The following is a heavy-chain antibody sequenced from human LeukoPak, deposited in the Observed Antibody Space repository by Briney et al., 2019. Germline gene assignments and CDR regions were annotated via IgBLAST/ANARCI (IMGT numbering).Heavy chain of an antibody. Sequence: ASVKVSCKASGYTFTGYYMHWVRQAPGQGLEWMGGIIPIFGTANYAQKFQGRVTITADESASTAYMELSSLRSEDTAVYYCARDQGYDYGGNPFDPWGQGTLVTVSS. CDR3: ARDQGYDYGGNPFDP. V-gene: IGHV1-69*13. D-gene: IGHD4-23*01. CDR2: IIPIFGTA. CDR1: GYTFTGYY. J-gene: IGHJ5*02.